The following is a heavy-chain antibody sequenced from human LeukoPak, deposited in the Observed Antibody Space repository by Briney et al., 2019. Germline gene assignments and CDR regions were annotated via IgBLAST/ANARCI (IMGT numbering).Heavy chain of an antibody. CDR2: INHSGST. Sequence: SETLSLTCTVSGCSISTSNYYWSWIRQPPGKGLEWIGEINHSGSTNYNPSLKSRVTISVDTSKNQFSLKLSSVTAADTAVYYCARSPQGTATTANWLDPWGQGTLVTVSS. J-gene: IGHJ5*02. CDR3: ARSPQGTATTANWLDP. CDR1: GCSISTSNYY. V-gene: IGHV4-39*07. D-gene: IGHD4-17*01.